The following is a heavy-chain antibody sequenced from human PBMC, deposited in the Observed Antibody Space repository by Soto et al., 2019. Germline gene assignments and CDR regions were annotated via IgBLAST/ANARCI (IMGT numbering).Heavy chain of an antibody. Sequence: TLSLTCTVSGGSISSYYWSWIRQPPGKGLEWIGEIYHSGSTNYNPSLKSRVTISVDKSKNQFSLKLSSVTAADTAVYYCAKDRGVYYDSREYFQHWGQGTLVTVSS. D-gene: IGHD3-22*01. J-gene: IGHJ1*01. CDR1: GGSISSYY. CDR3: AKDRGVYYDSREYFQH. V-gene: IGHV4-59*12. CDR2: IYHSGST.